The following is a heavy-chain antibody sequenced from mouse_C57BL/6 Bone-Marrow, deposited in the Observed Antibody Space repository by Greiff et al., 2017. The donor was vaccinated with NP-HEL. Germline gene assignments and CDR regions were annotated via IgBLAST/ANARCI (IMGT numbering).Heavy chain of an antibody. D-gene: IGHD2-1*01. V-gene: IGHV1-64*01. J-gene: IGHJ1*03. Sequence: VQLQQPGAELVKPGASVKLSCKASGYTFTSYWMHWVKQRPGQGLEWIGMIHPNSGSTNYNEKFKSKATLTVDKSSSTAYMQLSSLTSEDSAVYYCARSRRIYYGPYWYFDVWGTGTTVTVSS. CDR2: IHPNSGST. CDR3: ARSRRIYYGPYWYFDV. CDR1: GYTFTSYW.